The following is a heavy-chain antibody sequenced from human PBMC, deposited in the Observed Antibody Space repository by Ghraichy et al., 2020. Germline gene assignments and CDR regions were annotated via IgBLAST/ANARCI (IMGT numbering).Heavy chain of an antibody. D-gene: IGHD1/OR15-1a*01. CDR3: ATGTRPNYSGSWFDY. V-gene: IGHV3-30-3*01. CDR1: GFTFNSYA. J-gene: IGHJ5*01. CDR2: ISPDGSHN. Sequence: GESLNISCADSGFTFNSYAMHWVRQAPGKGLEWVALISPDGSHNDLADSVKGRFTISRDNSKNTLFLQLNSLRVEDTAVYFCATGTRPNYSGSWFDYWGQGTLVIVSS.